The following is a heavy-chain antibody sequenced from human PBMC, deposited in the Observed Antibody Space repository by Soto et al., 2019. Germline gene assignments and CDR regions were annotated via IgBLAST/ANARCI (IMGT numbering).Heavy chain of an antibody. CDR1: GYTFTSYY. J-gene: IGHJ4*02. V-gene: IGHV1-46*01. CDR2: INPSGGST. CDR3: ARDEAARRGYSYGYFWYY. Sequence: ASVKVSCKASGYTFTSYYMHWVRQAPGQGLEWMGIINPSGGSTSYAQKFQGRVTMTRDTSTSTVYMELSSLRSEDTAVYYCARDEAARRGYSYGYFWYYWGQGTLVTVS. D-gene: IGHD5-18*01.